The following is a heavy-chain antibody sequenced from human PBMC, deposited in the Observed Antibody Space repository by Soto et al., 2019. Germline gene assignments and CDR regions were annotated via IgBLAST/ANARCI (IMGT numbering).Heavy chain of an antibody. Sequence: SETLSLTCTVSGGSISSGGYYWSWIRQHPGKGLEWIGYIYYNGSTYYNPSLKSRVTISVDTSKNQFSLKLSSVTAADTAVYYCASNYLTTVTTDPYYYYYYGMDVWGQGTTVTVSS. D-gene: IGHD4-17*01. CDR2: IYYNGST. J-gene: IGHJ6*02. CDR1: GGSISSGGYY. V-gene: IGHV4-31*03. CDR3: ASNYLTTVTTDPYYYYYYGMDV.